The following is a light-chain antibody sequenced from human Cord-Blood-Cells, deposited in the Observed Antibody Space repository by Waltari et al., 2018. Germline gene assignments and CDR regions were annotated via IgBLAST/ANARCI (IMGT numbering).Light chain of an antibody. CDR3: QQYDNLPLT. CDR1: QDISNY. CDR2: DAS. V-gene: IGKV1-33*01. Sequence: DIQMTQSPSSLSASVGDRVTITCQASQDISNYLNWYQQKPGKAPKLLIYDASNLETGVPSRFSGSRSVTDFTFTISSLQPEDIATYYCQQYDNLPLTVGGGTKVEIK. J-gene: IGKJ4*01.